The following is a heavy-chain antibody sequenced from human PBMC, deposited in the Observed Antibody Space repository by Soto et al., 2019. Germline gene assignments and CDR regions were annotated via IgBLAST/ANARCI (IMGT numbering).Heavy chain of an antibody. Sequence: GGSLRLSCAASGFTFSSYARHWVRQAPGKGLEWVAVISYDGSNKYYADSVKGRFTISRDNSKNTLYLQMNSLRAEDTAVYYCARDPSGTSRYGMDVWGQGTTVTVSS. CDR2: ISYDGSNK. J-gene: IGHJ6*02. CDR3: ARDPSGTSRYGMDV. CDR1: GFTFSSYA. V-gene: IGHV3-30-3*01. D-gene: IGHD1-7*01.